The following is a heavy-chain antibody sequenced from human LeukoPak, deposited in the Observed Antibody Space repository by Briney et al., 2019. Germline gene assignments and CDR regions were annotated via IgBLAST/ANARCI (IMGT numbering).Heavy chain of an antibody. CDR3: ARDGPVHCTNGVCYTGYYYYMDV. CDR2: ITGSGIST. V-gene: IGHV3-23*01. Sequence: PGGSLRLSCAASGFTFSNYVMTWVRQAPGKGLEWVSSITGSGISTYYADSVKGRFTISRDNSKNTLYLQMNSLRAEDTAVYYCARDGPVHCTNGVCYTGYYYYMDVWGKGTTVTVSS. D-gene: IGHD2-8*01. J-gene: IGHJ6*03. CDR1: GFTFSNYV.